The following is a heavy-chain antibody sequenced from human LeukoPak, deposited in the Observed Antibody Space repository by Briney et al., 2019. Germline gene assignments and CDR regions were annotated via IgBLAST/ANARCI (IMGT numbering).Heavy chain of an antibody. CDR3: ARTGYCTGGSCYGGYFDP. Sequence: NPSETLSLTCSVSGDSVSRDTFYWSWIRQPPGKGLEWTAYIYYTGSTKYSPSLKSRVTISIDTSKNQFSLKVNSVTAADTAVYYCARTGYCTGGSCYGGYFDPWGQGTLVSVSS. V-gene: IGHV4-61*01. CDR1: GDSVSRDTFY. D-gene: IGHD2-15*01. J-gene: IGHJ5*02. CDR2: IYYTGST.